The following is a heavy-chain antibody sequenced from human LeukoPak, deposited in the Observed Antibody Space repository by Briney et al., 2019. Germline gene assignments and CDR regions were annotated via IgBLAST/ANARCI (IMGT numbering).Heavy chain of an antibody. J-gene: IGHJ3*02. CDR2: INPNSGGT. CDR1: GYTFTGYY. V-gene: IGHV1-2*02. D-gene: IGHD2-2*01. Sequence: ASVKVSCKASGYTFTGYYMHWVRQAPGQGLEWMGWINPNSGGTNYAQKFQGRVTMTRDTSISTAYMELSRLRSDDTAVYYCAREIVVVPAAMMGSRAFDIWGQGTMVTVSS. CDR3: AREIVVVPAAMMGSRAFDI.